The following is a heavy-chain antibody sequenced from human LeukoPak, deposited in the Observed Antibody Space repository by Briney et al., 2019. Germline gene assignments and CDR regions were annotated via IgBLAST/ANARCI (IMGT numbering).Heavy chain of an antibody. D-gene: IGHD2-2*01. Sequence: SETLSLTCTVSGGSISNYYWSWIRQPPGKGLVWIGYIYSSGSTNYNPSLKSRVTISVDTSKNQFSLKLDSVTAADTAVYYCARDRSRAPHCTSTSCLPFPQYYFDYWGQGTLVTVSS. V-gene: IGHV4-59*01. CDR3: ARDRSRAPHCTSTSCLPFPQYYFDY. CDR2: IYSSGST. J-gene: IGHJ4*02. CDR1: GGSISNYY.